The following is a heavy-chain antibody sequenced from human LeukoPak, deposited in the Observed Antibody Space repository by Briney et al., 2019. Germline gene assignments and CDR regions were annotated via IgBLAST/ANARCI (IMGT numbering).Heavy chain of an antibody. Sequence: ASVKVSCKASGGTFSSYAISWVRQAPGQGLEWMGRIIPILGIANYAQKFQGRVTITADKSTSTAYMELRSLRSDDTAVYYCARSAAAGREWIDYWGQGTLVTVSS. CDR1: GGTFSSYA. CDR2: IIPILGIA. CDR3: ARSAAAGREWIDY. V-gene: IGHV1-69*04. J-gene: IGHJ4*02. D-gene: IGHD6-13*01.